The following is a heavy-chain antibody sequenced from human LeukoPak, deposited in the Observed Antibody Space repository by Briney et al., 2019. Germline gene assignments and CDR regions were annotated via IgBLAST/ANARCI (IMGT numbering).Heavy chain of an antibody. CDR2: ISADNGNT. D-gene: IGHD3-10*01. CDR1: GYTLSNHA. CDR3: ARDVLLWFGELRTSEFDY. Sequence: ASVKVSCKGSGYTLSNHAFSWVRQAPGQGLEWMGWISADNGNTNHAQKFQGRVTMTTDTSTSTAYMELRSLRSDDTAVYYCARDVLLWFGELRTSEFDYWGQGTLVTVSS. J-gene: IGHJ4*02. V-gene: IGHV1-18*04.